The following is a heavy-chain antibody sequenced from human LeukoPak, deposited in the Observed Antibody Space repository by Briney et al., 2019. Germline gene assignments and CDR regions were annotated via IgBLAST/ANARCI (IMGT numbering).Heavy chain of an antibody. CDR1: GFTFSSYG. J-gene: IGHJ6*03. Sequence: GGSLRLSCAASGFTFSSYGMHWVRQAPGKGLEWVAFIRYDGSNKYYADSVKGRFTISRDNSKNTLYLQMNSLRAEDTAVYYCANRYYDFWSGYYGYMDVWGKGTTVTVSS. V-gene: IGHV3-30*02. CDR3: ANRYYDFWSGYYGYMDV. D-gene: IGHD3-3*01. CDR2: IRYDGSNK.